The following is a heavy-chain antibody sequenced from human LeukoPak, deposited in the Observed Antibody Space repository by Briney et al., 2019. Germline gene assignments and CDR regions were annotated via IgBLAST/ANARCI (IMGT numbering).Heavy chain of an antibody. CDR1: GGTFSSYA. CDR3: ARDLPSGAPSY. V-gene: IGHV1-69*13. J-gene: IGHJ4*02. CDR2: IIPIFGTA. Sequence: GASVKVSCKASGGTFSSYAISWVRQAPGQGLEWMGGIIPIFGTANYAQKFQGRVTITANESTSTAYMELSSLRSEDTAVYYCARDLPSGAPSYWGQGTLVTVSS.